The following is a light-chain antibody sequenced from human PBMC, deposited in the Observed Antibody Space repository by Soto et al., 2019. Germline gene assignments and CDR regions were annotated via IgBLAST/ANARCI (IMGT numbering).Light chain of an antibody. Sequence: DIQMTQSPSTLSASVGDGVSITCRASQNICVWLAWYQQRPGKAPKLLIYDASSLKTGVPSRFSGSGSGTEFTPTNRSLQPDEFATYYSQQYDSTSPTFDQGTKLEIK. CDR3: QQYDSTSPT. CDR2: DAS. CDR1: QNICVW. V-gene: IGKV1-5*01. J-gene: IGKJ2*01.